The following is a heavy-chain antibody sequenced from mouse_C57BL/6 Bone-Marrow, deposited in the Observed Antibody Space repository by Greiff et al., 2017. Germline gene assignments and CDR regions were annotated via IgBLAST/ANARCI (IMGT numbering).Heavy chain of an antibody. Sequence: EVQLVESGGDLVKPGGSLKLSCAASGFTFSSYGMSWVRQTPDKRLEWVATISSGGSYTYYPDSVKGRFTISRNNAKNTLYLQMSSLKSEDTAMYYCARQRDSSGWVAYWGQGTLVTVSA. D-gene: IGHD3-2*02. CDR2: ISSGGSYT. CDR1: GFTFSSYG. CDR3: ARQRDSSGWVAY. V-gene: IGHV5-6*01. J-gene: IGHJ3*01.